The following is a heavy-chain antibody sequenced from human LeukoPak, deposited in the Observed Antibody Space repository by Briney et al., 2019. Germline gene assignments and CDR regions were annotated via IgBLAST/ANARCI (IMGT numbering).Heavy chain of an antibody. V-gene: IGHV1-2*02. Sequence: ASVKVSCKASGYTFTGYYMHWVRQAPGQGLEWMGWISPNSGGTNYAQKFQGRVTMTRDTSISTAYMELSRLRSDDTAVYYCARTYYYDSSGPATDYGGQGTLVTVSS. CDR3: ARTYYYDSSGPATDY. CDR2: ISPNSGGT. CDR1: GYTFTGYY. D-gene: IGHD3-22*01. J-gene: IGHJ4*02.